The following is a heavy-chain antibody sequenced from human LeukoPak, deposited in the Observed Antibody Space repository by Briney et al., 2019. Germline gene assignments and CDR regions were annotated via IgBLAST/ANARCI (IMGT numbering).Heavy chain of an antibody. V-gene: IGHV1-24*01. Sequence: ASVKVSCTVSGYTLTELSMHWVRQAPGKGLEWMGGFDPEDGETIYAQKFQGRVTMTEDTSTDTAYMELSSLRSEDTAVYYCATLGGVLYDILTGTDYWGQGTLVTVSS. D-gene: IGHD3-9*01. CDR2: FDPEDGET. CDR3: ATLGGVLYDILTGTDY. J-gene: IGHJ4*02. CDR1: GYTLTELS.